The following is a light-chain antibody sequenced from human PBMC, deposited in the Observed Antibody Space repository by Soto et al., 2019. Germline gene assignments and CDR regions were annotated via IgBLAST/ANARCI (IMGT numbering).Light chain of an antibody. CDR1: ESLVHDNGNTY. Sequence: DIVMTQTALSSPVTLGQPASISCRSSESLVHDNGNTYLSWLQQRPGQPPKLLIYQVSNRFPGAPDGFSASGAGTDFTLTFSRVEVDDVAVYYCMQATHFPWTFGQGTKVEIK. V-gene: IGKV2-24*01. J-gene: IGKJ1*01. CDR3: MQATHFPWT. CDR2: QVS.